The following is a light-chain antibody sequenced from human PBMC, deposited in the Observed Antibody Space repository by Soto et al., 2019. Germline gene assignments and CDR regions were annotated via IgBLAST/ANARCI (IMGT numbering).Light chain of an antibody. V-gene: IGKV3-15*01. J-gene: IGKJ3*01. CDR3: QQYNNWPPPSGT. CDR1: QSVSSN. CDR2: GAS. Sequence: EIVMTQSPATLSVSPGERATLSCRASQSVSSNLAWYQQKPGQAPRLLIYGASTGATGIPARFSGSGSGTEFTLTISSLQSEDFAVYYCQQYNNWPPPSGTFGPGTKVDIK.